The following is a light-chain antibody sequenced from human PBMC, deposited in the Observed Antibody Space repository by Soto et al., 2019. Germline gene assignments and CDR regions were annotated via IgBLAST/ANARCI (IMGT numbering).Light chain of an antibody. CDR2: KAS. CDR3: QHYNSYSEA. J-gene: IGKJ1*01. CDR1: QTISSW. V-gene: IGKV1-5*03. Sequence: IQMNQSPSTLSVSVLDRVTITCLASQTISSWLAWYQQKPGKAPKLLIYKASTLKSGVPSRFSGSGSGTEFTLTISSLQPDDFATYYCQHYNSYSEAFGQGTKVDIK.